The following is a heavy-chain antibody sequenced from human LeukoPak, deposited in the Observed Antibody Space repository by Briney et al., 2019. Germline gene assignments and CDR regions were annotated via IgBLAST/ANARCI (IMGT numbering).Heavy chain of an antibody. CDR3: ARVDRYYFYMDV. V-gene: IGHV1-69*01. CDR1: GGTFSSYV. J-gene: IGHJ6*03. CDR2: IIPMFNTP. Sequence: ASVKVSCKASGGTFSSYVITWVRQAPGQGLEWVGGIIPMFNTPNYARKFKGRVTISADESTHTSFMELNSLRSADTAVYYCARVDRYYFYMDVWGKGTTVTVSS.